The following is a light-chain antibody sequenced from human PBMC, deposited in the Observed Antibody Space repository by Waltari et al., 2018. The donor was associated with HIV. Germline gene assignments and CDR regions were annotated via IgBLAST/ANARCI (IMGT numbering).Light chain of an antibody. V-gene: IGKV1-39*01. J-gene: IGKJ5*01. Sequence: DIQMTQSPSSLSASVGDRVTITCRASQSIDKYLNWYQQKPGKAPNLLIYAASSLQSGVPSRFSGSGSGTDFSLTISSLQPEDFATYYCQQSYSTPPAFGQGTRLEIK. CDR3: QQSYSTPPA. CDR2: AAS. CDR1: QSIDKY.